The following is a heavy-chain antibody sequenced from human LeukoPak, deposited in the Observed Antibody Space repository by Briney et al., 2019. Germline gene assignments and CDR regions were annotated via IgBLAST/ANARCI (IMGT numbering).Heavy chain of an antibody. D-gene: IGHD2-8*01. CDR3: ASSPSYGFLGNAFDI. CDR2: IYTSGST. J-gene: IGHJ3*02. V-gene: IGHV4-4*07. Sequence: NPSETLSLTCTVSGGSISSYYWSWIRQPAGKGLEWIGRIYTSGSTNYNPSLKSRVTMSVDTSKNQFSLKLSSVTAADTAVYYCASSPSYGFLGNAFDIWGQGTMVIVSS. CDR1: GGSISSYY.